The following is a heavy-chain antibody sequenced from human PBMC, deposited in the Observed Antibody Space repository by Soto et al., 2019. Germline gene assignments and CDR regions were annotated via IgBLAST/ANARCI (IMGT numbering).Heavy chain of an antibody. CDR2: IKSKTDGGTT. CDR3: TTNFYDYIWGSYRLIP. D-gene: IGHD3-16*02. CDR1: GFTFSNAW. Sequence: GGSLRLSCAASGFTFSNAWMSWVRQAPGKGLEWVGRIKSKTDGGTTDYAAPVKGRFTISRDDSKNTLYLQMNSLKTEDTAVYYCTTNFYDYIWGSYRLIPWGQGTLVTVSS. V-gene: IGHV3-15*01. J-gene: IGHJ5*02.